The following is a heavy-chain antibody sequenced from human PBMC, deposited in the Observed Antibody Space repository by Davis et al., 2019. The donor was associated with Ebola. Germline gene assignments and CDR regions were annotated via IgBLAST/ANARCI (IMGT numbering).Heavy chain of an antibody. CDR2: IGGPGDDI. CDR3: ARGDGFRGTVTREYYYYGMDV. Sequence: GESLKISCRASGFVFSDYYMTWLRQAPGKGLEWVSYIGGPGDDIRYADSVKGRFTISRDNSKNTLYLQMNSLRSEDTAVYYCARGDGFRGTVTREYYYYGMDVWGQGTTVTVSS. CDR1: GFVFSDYY. V-gene: IGHV3-11*06. D-gene: IGHD4-17*01. J-gene: IGHJ6*02.